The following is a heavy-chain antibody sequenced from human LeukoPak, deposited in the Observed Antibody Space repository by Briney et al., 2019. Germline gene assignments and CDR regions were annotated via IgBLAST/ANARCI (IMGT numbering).Heavy chain of an antibody. J-gene: IGHJ4*02. Sequence: GASVKVSCKASGYTFTSYGISWVRQAPGQGLEWMGGIIPIFGTANYAQKFQGRVTITADESTSTAYMELSSLRSEDTAVYYCARVRAGPYYYDSSGYYLDYWGQGTLVTVFS. V-gene: IGHV1-69*13. CDR2: IIPIFGTA. CDR1: GYTFTSYG. D-gene: IGHD3-22*01. CDR3: ARVRAGPYYYDSSGYYLDY.